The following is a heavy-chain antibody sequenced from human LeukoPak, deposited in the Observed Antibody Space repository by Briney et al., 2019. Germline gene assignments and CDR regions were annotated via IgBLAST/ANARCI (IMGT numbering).Heavy chain of an antibody. Sequence: PGGSLRLSCAASGFTFDDYAMHWVRQAPGKGLEWVSGISWNSGHIGYADPVKGRFTISRDSAKNSLYLQMNGLRAEDTAFYYCARGLPGYCSGGSCYYDSWGQGTLVTVSS. CDR1: GFTFDDYA. CDR3: ARGLPGYCSGGSCYYDS. CDR2: ISWNSGHI. D-gene: IGHD2-15*01. J-gene: IGHJ4*02. V-gene: IGHV3-9*01.